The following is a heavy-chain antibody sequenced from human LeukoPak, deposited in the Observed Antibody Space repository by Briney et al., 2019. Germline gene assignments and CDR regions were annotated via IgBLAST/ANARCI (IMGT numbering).Heavy chain of an antibody. J-gene: IGHJ4*02. V-gene: IGHV3-74*01. CDR2: IDRDGSRI. CDR1: GFTFSSYW. CDR3: VRGNDYGGPHY. Sequence: GGSLRLSCAVSGFTFSSYWMHWVRQAPGKGLVWVSRIDRDGSRINYADSVKGRFSISRDNGKNTLFLQMNSLRAEDAAVYYCVRGNDYGGPHYWSQGTLVTVSS. D-gene: IGHD4-23*01.